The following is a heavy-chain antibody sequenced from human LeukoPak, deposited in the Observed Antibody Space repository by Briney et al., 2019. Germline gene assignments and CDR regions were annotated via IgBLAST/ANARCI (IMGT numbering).Heavy chain of an antibody. CDR3: ARVAKERVGGVYYFDY. D-gene: IGHD1-1*01. CDR1: GFTFSDYD. V-gene: IGHV3-13*01. CDR2: IGTAGDT. Sequence: GGSLRLSCAASGFTFSDYDMHWVRRATGKGLEWVSAIGTAGDTYYTGSVKGRFTISRENAKNSLYLQMNSLRAGDTAVYYCARVAKERVGGVYYFDYWGQGTLVTVSS. J-gene: IGHJ4*02.